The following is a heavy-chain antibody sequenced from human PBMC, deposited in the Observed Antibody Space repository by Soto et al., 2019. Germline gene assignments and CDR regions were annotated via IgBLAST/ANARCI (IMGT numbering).Heavy chain of an antibody. D-gene: IGHD3-9*01. V-gene: IGHV4-34*01. CDR1: GGSFSGYY. Sequence: QVQLQQWGAGPLRPLETLSLTCGVSGGSFSGYYWAWIRQSPGKGLEWIGEINDRGSINYNPSLKSRVSISVDTSKIHYSLNLRSVTAADPAVYSCARESHDILTGPPWVWYFDLWGRGTLVTVSS. CDR3: ARESHDILTGPPWVWYFDL. CDR2: INDRGSI. J-gene: IGHJ2*01.